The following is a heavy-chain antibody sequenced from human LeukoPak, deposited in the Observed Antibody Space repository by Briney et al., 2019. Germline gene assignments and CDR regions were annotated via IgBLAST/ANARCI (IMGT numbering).Heavy chain of an antibody. CDR1: GFTFSDYY. D-gene: IGHD6-13*01. CDR2: ISSSSSYI. Sequence: GGSLRLSCAASGFTFSDYYMSWVRQAPGKGLEWVSSISSSSSYIYYADSVKGRFTISRDNAKNSLYLQMNSLRAEDTAVYYCARDQRSYSSSWYYYYYYMDVWGKGTTVTVSS. J-gene: IGHJ6*03. V-gene: IGHV3-21*01. CDR3: ARDQRSYSSSWYYYYYYMDV.